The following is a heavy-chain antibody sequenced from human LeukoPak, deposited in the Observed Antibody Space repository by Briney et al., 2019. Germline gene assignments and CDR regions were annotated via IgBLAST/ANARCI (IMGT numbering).Heavy chain of an antibody. D-gene: IGHD4-17*01. CDR2: INSDGSST. J-gene: IGHJ6*03. CDR1: GFTFSSYW. V-gene: IGHV3-74*01. CDR3: TNYGVYTGYYFMDV. Sequence: PGGSLRLSCAASGFTFSSYWMHWVRQAPGKGLVWVSRINSDGSSTSYADSVKGRFTISRDNAKNSLYLQMNSLRAEDTAVYYCTNYGVYTGYYFMDVWGKGTTVTVSS.